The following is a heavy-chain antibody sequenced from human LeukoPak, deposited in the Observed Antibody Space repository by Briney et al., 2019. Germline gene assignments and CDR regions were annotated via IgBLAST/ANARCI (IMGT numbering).Heavy chain of an antibody. V-gene: IGHV1-46*01. J-gene: IGHJ5*02. CDR1: GYSFTTYY. D-gene: IGHD2-2*01. CDR2: INPSGGST. CDR3: AREIVVVPSATGFDP. Sequence: GASVKVSCKASGYSFTTYYIHWVRQAPGQGLEWMGVINPSGGSTSFAQKFQARLTMTRDTSTSTVYMELSGLSSEDTAVYYCAREIVVVPSATGFDPWGQGTLVTVSS.